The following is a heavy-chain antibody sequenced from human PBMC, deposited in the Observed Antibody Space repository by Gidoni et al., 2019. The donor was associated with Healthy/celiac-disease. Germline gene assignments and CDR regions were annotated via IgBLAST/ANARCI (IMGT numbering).Heavy chain of an antibody. CDR3: ARDGDRYEGAVAGTGGLDY. J-gene: IGHJ4*02. CDR1: GFPFSSFW. Sequence: EVQLVESGGGLVQPGGSLRLSCAASGFPFSSFWMRWVRQAPGKGQEWVANIKQDGSEKYYVDSVKGRFTISRDNAKNSLYLQMNSLRAEDTAVYYCARDGDRYEGAVAGTGGLDYWGQGTLVTVSS. CDR2: IKQDGSEK. D-gene: IGHD6-19*01. V-gene: IGHV3-7*04.